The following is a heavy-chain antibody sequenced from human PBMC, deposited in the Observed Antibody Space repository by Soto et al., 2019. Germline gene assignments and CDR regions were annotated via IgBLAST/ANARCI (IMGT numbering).Heavy chain of an antibody. CDR3: ARDNWKDNWFDP. J-gene: IGHJ5*02. CDR1: GYTFTSYG. D-gene: IGHD1-20*01. CDR2: ISAYNGNT. V-gene: IGHV1-18*01. Sequence: ASVKVSCKASGYTFTSYGISWVRQAPGQGLEWMGWISAYNGNTNYAQKLQGRVTMTTDTSTSTACMELRSLRSDDTAVYYCARDNWKDNWFDPWGQGTLVTVSS.